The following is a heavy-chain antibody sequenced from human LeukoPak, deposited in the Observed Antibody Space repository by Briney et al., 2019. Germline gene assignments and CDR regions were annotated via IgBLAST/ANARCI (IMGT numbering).Heavy chain of an antibody. J-gene: IGHJ4*02. Sequence: KPSETLSLTCTVSGGSISGYYWSWIRQPAGKGLEWIGRIYTSGSTNYSPSLKSRVTMSVDTSKNQFSLKVSSVTAADTAVYYCASGGSGSHFDYWGQGTLVTVSS. V-gene: IGHV4-4*07. CDR3: ASGGSGSHFDY. CDR1: GGSISGYY. CDR2: IYTSGST. D-gene: IGHD3-10*01.